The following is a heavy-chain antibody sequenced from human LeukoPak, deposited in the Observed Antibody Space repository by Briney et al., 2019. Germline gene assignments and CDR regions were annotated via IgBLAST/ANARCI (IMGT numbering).Heavy chain of an antibody. CDR2: ISSSGSTI. V-gene: IGHV3-11*04. J-gene: IGHJ4*02. CDR3: AKDSSGYSYGYYFDY. Sequence: GGSLRLSCAASGFTFSDYYMSWIRQAPGKGLEWVSYISSSGSTIYYADSVKGRFTISRDNAKNSLYLQMNSLRAEDTAVYYCAKDSSGYSYGYYFDYWGQGTLVTVSS. D-gene: IGHD5-18*01. CDR1: GFTFSDYY.